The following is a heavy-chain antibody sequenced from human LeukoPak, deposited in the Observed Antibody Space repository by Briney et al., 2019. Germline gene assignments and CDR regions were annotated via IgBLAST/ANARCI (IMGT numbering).Heavy chain of an antibody. Sequence: SETLSLTCTVSGGSITSSSYCWGWIRQPPGKGLEWIGTIYYTGSTYYNPSLKSRVTISVDMSKNQFSLKLSSVTAADTALYYCARENGYRYDYWGQGTLVTVSS. CDR3: ARENGYRYDY. CDR2: IYYTGST. V-gene: IGHV4-39*07. J-gene: IGHJ4*02. CDR1: GGSITSSSYC. D-gene: IGHD5-18*01.